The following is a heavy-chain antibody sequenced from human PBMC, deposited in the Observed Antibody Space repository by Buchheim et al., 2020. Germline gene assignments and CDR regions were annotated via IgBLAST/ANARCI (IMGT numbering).Heavy chain of an antibody. J-gene: IGHJ4*02. Sequence: EVQLLESGGGLAQPGGSLRLSCAASGFTFGTYAMNWVRQAPGKGLEWLSVIVGGGSGIHYADAVKGRCTTSRDNSKKLLYLQMNSLRGEDTAIYYCAKDRTPDGRYELDYWGRGIL. D-gene: IGHD2-2*01. CDR2: IVGGGSGI. V-gene: IGHV3-23*01. CDR3: AKDRTPDGRYELDY. CDR1: GFTFGTYA.